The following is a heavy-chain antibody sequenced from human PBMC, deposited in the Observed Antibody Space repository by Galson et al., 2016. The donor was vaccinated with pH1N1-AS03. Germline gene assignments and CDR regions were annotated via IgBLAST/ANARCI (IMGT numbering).Heavy chain of an antibody. V-gene: IGHV4-59*01. CDR3: ARGVDTSRSANPFDI. CDR2: ISYNGRT. Sequence: ETLSLTCSVSGGSMSPYNWAWARQPPGQGLEWIGYISYNGRTNYNPPLKNRHTMSIDTSKNQFSLQLTSVTAADTAVYYSARGVDTSRSANPFDIWGQGTLVTVSS. J-gene: IGHJ4*02. D-gene: IGHD5-18*01. CDR1: GGSMSPYN.